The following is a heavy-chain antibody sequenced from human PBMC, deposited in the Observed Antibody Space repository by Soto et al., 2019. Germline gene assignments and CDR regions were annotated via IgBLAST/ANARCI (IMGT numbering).Heavy chain of an antibody. D-gene: IGHD2-15*01. J-gene: IGHJ6*02. Sequence: VQVVESGGGLVQPGGSLRLSCAASGFTFSNYWMNWVRQAPGKGLEWVANIQRDGSEIHYADSVRGRFTISRDNAKNLLYLQMNSLRAEDTALYYCARDRGCSGDSCHPPRYYYYGMDVWGQGTTVTVSS. V-gene: IGHV3-7*01. CDR2: IQRDGSEI. CDR3: ARDRGCSGDSCHPPRYYYYGMDV. CDR1: GFTFSNYW.